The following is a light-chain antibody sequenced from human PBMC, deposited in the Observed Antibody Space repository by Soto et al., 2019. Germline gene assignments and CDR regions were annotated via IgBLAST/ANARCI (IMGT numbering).Light chain of an antibody. V-gene: IGLV2-14*01. J-gene: IGLJ2*01. CDR3: SSYTSSTVV. CDR2: DVS. CDR1: SSDVGGYNY. Sequence: QSALTQPASVSGSPGQSITISCTGTSSDVGGYNYVSWYQQHPGKAPKLMIYDVSNRPSGVSNRFSGSKSGNTASLTISGLQAEDEAVYNCSSYTSSTVVFGGGTQLTVL.